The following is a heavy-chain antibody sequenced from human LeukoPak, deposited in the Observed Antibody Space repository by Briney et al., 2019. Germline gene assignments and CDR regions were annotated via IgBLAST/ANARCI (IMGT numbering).Heavy chain of an antibody. J-gene: IGHJ1*01. CDR1: GFTFSSYS. D-gene: IGHD3-22*01. V-gene: IGHV3-21*01. Sequence: GGSLRLSCAASGFTFSSYSMNWVRQAPGKGLEWVSSISSSSSYIYYADSVKGRFTISRDNAKNSLYLQMNSLRAEDTAVYYCAKDGANYYDSSGYYQRPENAEYFQHWGQGTLVTVSS. CDR2: ISSSSSYI. CDR3: AKDGANYYDSSGYYQRPENAEYFQH.